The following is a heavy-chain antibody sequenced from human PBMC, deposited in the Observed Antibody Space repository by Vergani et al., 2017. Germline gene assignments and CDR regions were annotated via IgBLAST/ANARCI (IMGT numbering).Heavy chain of an antibody. CDR3: ARSDPSDMVVVPAAIGWFDP. V-gene: IGHV4-59*11. CDR1: GGSISSHY. Sequence: QVQLQESCPGLVKPSETLSLTCTVSGGSISSHYWSRIRQPPGKGLGWVGYCYYSGRNNNNPSLRSRVTISVDTSKNQFSLKLNSVTPPNTAVYSCARSDPSDMVVVPAAIGWFDPWGQGTLVTVSS. J-gene: IGHJ5*02. CDR2: CYYSGRN. D-gene: IGHD2-2*01.